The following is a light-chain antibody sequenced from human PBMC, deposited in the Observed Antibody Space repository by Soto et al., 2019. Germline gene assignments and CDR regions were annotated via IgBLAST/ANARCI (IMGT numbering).Light chain of an antibody. CDR1: SSNIGSNT. CDR2: SNN. J-gene: IGLJ2*01. Sequence: QSVLPQPPSASGTPGQRVTICCSGSSSNIGSNTVNWYQQLPGTAPKLLIYSNNQRPSGVPDRFSGSKSGTSASLAISGLQSEDETDYYCAAWDDSLNGVIFGGGTKLTVL. V-gene: IGLV1-44*01. CDR3: AAWDDSLNGVI.